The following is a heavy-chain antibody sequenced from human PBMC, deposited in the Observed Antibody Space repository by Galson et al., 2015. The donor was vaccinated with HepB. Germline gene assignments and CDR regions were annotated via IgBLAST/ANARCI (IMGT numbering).Heavy chain of an antibody. V-gene: IGHV3-11*03. D-gene: IGHD3-10*01. CDR1: GFTFSDYY. J-gene: IGHJ4*02. CDR3: AKLVSRFGSGNYALDY. CDR2: ISSSSSYT. Sequence: SLRLSCAASGFTFSDYYMSWIRLAPGKGLEWVSYISSSSSYTNYADSVKGRFTISRDNSKNTLYLQMDSLRAEDTAEYYCAKLVSRFGSGNYALDYWGQGTLVTVSS.